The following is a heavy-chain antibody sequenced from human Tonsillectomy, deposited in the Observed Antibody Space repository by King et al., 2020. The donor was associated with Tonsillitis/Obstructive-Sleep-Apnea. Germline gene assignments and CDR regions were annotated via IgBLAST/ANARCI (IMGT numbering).Heavy chain of an antibody. CDR2: ISSSSSTI. V-gene: IGHV3-48*02. J-gene: IGHJ4*02. Sequence: DVQLVESGGGLVQPGGSLRLSCAASGFTFSSYSMNWVRQAPGKGLEWVSYISSSSSTIYYADSVKGRFTISRDNAKNSLYLQMISLRDEDTAVYYCAAYYDYIWGRDYWGQGTLVTVSS. CDR3: AAYYDYIWGRDY. CDR1: GFTFSSYS. D-gene: IGHD3-16*01.